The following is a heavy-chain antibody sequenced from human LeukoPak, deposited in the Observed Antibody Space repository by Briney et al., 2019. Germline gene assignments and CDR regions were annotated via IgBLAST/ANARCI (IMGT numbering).Heavy chain of an antibody. V-gene: IGHV1-69*04. CDR3: AREDGSDYDFWSGANWFDP. J-gene: IGHJ5*02. D-gene: IGHD3-3*01. CDR1: GGTFSSYA. CDR2: IIPILGIA. Sequence: SVKVSCKAAGGTFSSYAISGVRQAPGRGLEWMGRIIPILGIANYAQKFQGRDTITADKSTSTAYMELSSLRSEDTAVYYCAREDGSDYDFWSGANWFDPWGQGTLVTVSS.